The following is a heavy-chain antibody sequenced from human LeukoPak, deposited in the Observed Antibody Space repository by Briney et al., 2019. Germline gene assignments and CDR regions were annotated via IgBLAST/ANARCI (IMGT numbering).Heavy chain of an antibody. CDR1: GGSISSYY. J-gene: IGHJ4*02. Sequence: SETLSLTCTVSGGSISSYYWSWIRQPPGKGLGWIGYIYYSGGTNCNPLLKSRSTISVDTSKKQFSLKLSSVTAADTAVYYCATVMGGFDYWGQGTLVTVSS. V-gene: IGHV4-59*01. CDR2: IYYSGGT. D-gene: IGHD2-15*01. CDR3: ATVMGGFDY.